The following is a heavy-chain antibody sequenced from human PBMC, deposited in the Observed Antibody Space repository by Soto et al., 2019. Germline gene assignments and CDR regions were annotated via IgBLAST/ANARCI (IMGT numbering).Heavy chain of an antibody. V-gene: IGHV5-51*01. Sequence: GESLKISCKGSGYSFTSYWIGWVRQMPGKGLEWMGIIYPGDSDTRYSPSFQGQVTISADKSISTAYLQWSSLKASDTAMYYCARSSLVYCSGGSGLDYYYGMDVWGQGTTVTVYS. CDR2: IYPGDSDT. CDR1: GYSFTSYW. D-gene: IGHD2-15*01. J-gene: IGHJ6*02. CDR3: ARSSLVYCSGGSGLDYYYGMDV.